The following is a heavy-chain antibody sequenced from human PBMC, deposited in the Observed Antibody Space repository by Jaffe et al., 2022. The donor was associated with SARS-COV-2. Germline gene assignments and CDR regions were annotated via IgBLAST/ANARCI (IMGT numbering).Heavy chain of an antibody. J-gene: IGHJ4*02. CDR3: AHSGIGLLWFGEWYFDY. V-gene: IGHV2-5*02. CDR2: IYWDDDK. Sequence: QITLKESGPTLVKPTQTLTLTCTFSGFSLSTSGVGVGWIRQPPGKALEWLALIYWDDDKRYSPSLKSRLTITKDTSKNQVVLTMTNMDPVDTATYYCAHSGIGLLWFGEWYFDYWGQGTLVTVSS. D-gene: IGHD3-10*01. CDR1: GFSLSTSGVG.